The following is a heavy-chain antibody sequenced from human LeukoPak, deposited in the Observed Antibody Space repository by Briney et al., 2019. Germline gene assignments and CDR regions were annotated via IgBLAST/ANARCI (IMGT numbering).Heavy chain of an antibody. D-gene: IGHD5-24*01. CDR3: ARLSRMATTLDAFDI. J-gene: IGHJ3*02. V-gene: IGHV5-51*01. CDR2: IYPGDSDT. Sequence: GESLKISCKGSGYRFTAYWIGWVRQMPGKGLEWMGIIYPGDSDTRYSPSFQGQVTISADKSITTAHLQWSSLKASDTAMYYCARLSRMATTLDAFDIWGLGTMVTVSS. CDR1: GYRFTAYW.